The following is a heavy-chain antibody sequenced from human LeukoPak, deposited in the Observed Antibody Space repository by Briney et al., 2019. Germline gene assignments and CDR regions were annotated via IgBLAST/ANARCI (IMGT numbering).Heavy chain of an antibody. V-gene: IGHV2-5*02. CDR2: IYWDDDR. CDR1: GFSLTTNGVG. CDR3: AHLVIGVFDY. Sequence: SGPTLVKPTQTITLTCTFSGFSLTTNGVGVGWIRQPPGKALEWLALIYWDDDRRYSPSLKSRLTIMKDTSKNQVVLTMTNMDPVDTGTYYCAHLVIGVFDYRGQGTLVTVSS. D-gene: IGHD3-10*01. J-gene: IGHJ4*02.